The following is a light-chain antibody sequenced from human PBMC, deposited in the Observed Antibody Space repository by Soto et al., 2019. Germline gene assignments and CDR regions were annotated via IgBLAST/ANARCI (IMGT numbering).Light chain of an antibody. J-gene: IGKJ3*01. CDR2: LGS. Sequence: DIVMTQSPLSLPVTPGEPASISCRSSQSLLHSNGYNYLDWYVQKPGQSPQLLIYLGSNRASGVPDRFSGSGSGTDFILRISRVEAEDVGVYYCMQGLETPNFGPGTKVDIK. CDR3: MQGLETPN. CDR1: QSLLHSNGYNY. V-gene: IGKV2-28*01.